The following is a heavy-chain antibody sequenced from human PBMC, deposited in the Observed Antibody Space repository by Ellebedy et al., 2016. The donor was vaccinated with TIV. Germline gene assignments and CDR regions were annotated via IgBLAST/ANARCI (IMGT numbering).Heavy chain of an antibody. J-gene: IGHJ4*02. D-gene: IGHD6-19*01. Sequence: MPSETLSLTCAVHGGSLSSDYWSWIRQSPEKWLEWIGEINHSGSTSYNPSPKSRVSISVDTPKKQFSLKMRSVTAADTAVYYCARAFQYSSGWAFDYWGQGTLVTVSS. V-gene: IGHV4-34*01. CDR3: ARAFQYSSGWAFDY. CDR1: GGSLSSDY. CDR2: INHSGST.